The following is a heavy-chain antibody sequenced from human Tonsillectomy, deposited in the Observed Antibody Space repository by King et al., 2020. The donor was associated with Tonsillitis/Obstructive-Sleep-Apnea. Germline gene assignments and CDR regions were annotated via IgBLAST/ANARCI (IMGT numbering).Heavy chain of an antibody. D-gene: IGHD3-3*01. CDR2: IIPIFGTA. Sequence: QLVQSGAEVKKPGSSVKVSCKASGGTFSSYAISWVRQAPGQGLEWMGGIIPIFGTANYAQKFQGRVTITADESTSTAYMELSSLRSEDTAVYYCARDTIYDFWSGYREDYYYMDVWGKGTTVTVSS. J-gene: IGHJ6*03. V-gene: IGHV1-69*12. CDR3: ARDTIYDFWSGYREDYYYMDV. CDR1: GGTFSSYA.